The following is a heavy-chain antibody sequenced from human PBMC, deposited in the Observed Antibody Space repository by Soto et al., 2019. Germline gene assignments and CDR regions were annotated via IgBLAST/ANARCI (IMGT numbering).Heavy chain of an antibody. CDR1: GYTFTSYW. CDR3: AKSISGFYSHFDS. Sequence: GESLKISCKGSGYTFTSYWIGWVRQMPGKGLEWMGIINPVDSDTRYCLSFQGQVTISADKSISTAYLQWTSLKASDTAMYYCAKSISGFYSHFDSWGQGTQVTVSS. V-gene: IGHV5-51*01. D-gene: IGHD3-10*01. CDR2: INPVDSDT. J-gene: IGHJ4*02.